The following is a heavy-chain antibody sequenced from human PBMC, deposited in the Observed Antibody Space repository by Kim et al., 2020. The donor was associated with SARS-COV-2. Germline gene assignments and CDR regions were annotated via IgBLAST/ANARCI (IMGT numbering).Heavy chain of an antibody. CDR3: ARGDTAMDYFDY. J-gene: IGHJ4*02. Sequence: YYEDSVKGRFTISRDNAKNSLYLQMNSLRDEDTAVYYCARGDTAMDYFDYWGQGTLVTVSS. D-gene: IGHD5-18*01. V-gene: IGHV3-48*02.